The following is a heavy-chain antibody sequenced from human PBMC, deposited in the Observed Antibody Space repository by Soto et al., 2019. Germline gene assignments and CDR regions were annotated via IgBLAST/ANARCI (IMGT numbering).Heavy chain of an antibody. CDR3: AKVGGLWFGELSVSYYYYGMDV. Sequence: PGGSLRLSCAASGFTFSSYGMHWVRQAPGKGLEWVAVISYDGSNKYYADSVKGRFTISRDNSENTLYLQMNSLRAEDTAVYYCAKVGGLWFGELSVSYYYYGMDVWGQGTTVTVS. CDR1: GFTFSSYG. V-gene: IGHV3-30*18. D-gene: IGHD3-10*01. J-gene: IGHJ6*02. CDR2: ISYDGSNK.